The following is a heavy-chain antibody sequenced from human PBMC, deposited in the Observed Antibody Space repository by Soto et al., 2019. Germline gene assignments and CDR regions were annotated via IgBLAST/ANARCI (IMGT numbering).Heavy chain of an antibody. J-gene: IGHJ5*02. CDR2: INPNSGGT. V-gene: IGHV1-2*02. CDR3: ARDCTIPHPNNWFDT. Sequence: ASVKVSCKASGYTFTGYYMHWVRQAPGQGLEWMGWINPNSGGTNYAQKFQGRVTMTRDTSISTAYMELSRLRSDDTAVYYCARDCTIPHPNNWFDTWGPGTLVTVSS. D-gene: IGHD3-9*01. CDR1: GYTFTGYY.